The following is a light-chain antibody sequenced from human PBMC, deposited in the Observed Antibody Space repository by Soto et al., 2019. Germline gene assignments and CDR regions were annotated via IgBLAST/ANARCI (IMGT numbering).Light chain of an antibody. V-gene: IGKV2-30*02. CDR1: QSLVLRDGNTY. Sequence: DVVMTQSPLSLPVTLGQPASISCRSSQSLVLRDGNTYLNWFQQRRGQSPRRLIYKISNRDSGGPDRFSGSGAGTDFTLSISRVGAEDVGVYYCMQGTHWPRTFGQGTKVEI. J-gene: IGKJ1*01. CDR3: MQGTHWPRT. CDR2: KIS.